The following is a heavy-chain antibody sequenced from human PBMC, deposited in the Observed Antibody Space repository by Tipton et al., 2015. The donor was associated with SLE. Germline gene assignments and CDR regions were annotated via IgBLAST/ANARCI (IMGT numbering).Heavy chain of an antibody. Sequence: TLSLTCSIYGGSFGGYYWSWIRQPPGKGLGWIGVLYYSGNTYYNPSLKSPVTLSIDTSKNQFSLKMRSVTAADTAVYYCARVLGVVKSYYMDVWGNGTTVTVSS. CDR2: LYYSGNT. V-gene: IGHV4-34*01. J-gene: IGHJ6*03. CDR1: GGSFGGYY. D-gene: IGHD3-3*01. CDR3: ARVLGVVKSYYMDV.